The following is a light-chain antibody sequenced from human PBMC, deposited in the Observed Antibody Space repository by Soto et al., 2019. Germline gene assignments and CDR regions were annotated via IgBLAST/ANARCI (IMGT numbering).Light chain of an antibody. CDR3: QQYGSSGT. Sequence: EIVLTQSPGTLSLSPGERVTLSCRASQKISNYLAWYQQKPGQAPRLLISGASSRAPGIPDRFSGSGSGTDFVLTISRLEPEDSAVYYCQQYGSSGTFGQGTKVEIK. CDR2: GAS. CDR1: QKISNY. J-gene: IGKJ1*01. V-gene: IGKV3-20*01.